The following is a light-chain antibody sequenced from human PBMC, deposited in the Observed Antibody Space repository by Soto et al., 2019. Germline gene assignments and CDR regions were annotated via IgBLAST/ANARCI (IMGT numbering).Light chain of an antibody. J-gene: IGKJ5*01. CDR2: EVS. CDR1: QSLLPSDGKAY. V-gene: IGKV2D-29*01. Sequence: DIVMTQTPLSLSVTPGQPASISCHSSQSLLPSDGKAYLYWYLQKPGQHQQLLIYEVSIRATGVPARFSGTGSETDFTLTIRGMQSEESAVYFCQKYNNWPFSVGQLTRLEIK. CDR3: QKYNNWPFS.